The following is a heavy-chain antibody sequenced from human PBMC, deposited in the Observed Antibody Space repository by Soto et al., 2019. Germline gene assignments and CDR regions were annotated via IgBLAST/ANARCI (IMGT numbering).Heavy chain of an antibody. CDR2: ISGSGGST. V-gene: IGHV3-23*01. CDR3: AKEVNGLLPVHYLDY. J-gene: IGHJ4*02. CDR1: GFTFSSYA. Sequence: GGSLRLSCAASGFTFSSYAMSWVRQAPGKGLEWVSAISGSGGSTYYADSVKGRFTISRDNSKNTLYLQMNSLRAEDTSVYYCAKEVNGLLPVHYLDYWGQGTLVTVYS. D-gene: IGHD1-1*01.